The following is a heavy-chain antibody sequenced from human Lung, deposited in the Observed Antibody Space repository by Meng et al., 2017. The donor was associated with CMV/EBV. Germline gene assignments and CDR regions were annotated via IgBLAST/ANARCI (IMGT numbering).Heavy chain of an antibody. J-gene: IGHJ4*02. V-gene: IGHV3-23*01. CDR1: EFTFSNYA. Sequence: GEXXKISCSASEFTFSNYAMSWVRQGPGRGLEWVSAITASGGSTYYTDPVKGRFTVSRDNSKNTLYLQMNNLRAEDTAVFYCAKAFSASWYREYYDYLGQGXLVTVSS. CDR2: ITASGGST. CDR3: AKAFSASWYREYYDY. D-gene: IGHD6-13*01.